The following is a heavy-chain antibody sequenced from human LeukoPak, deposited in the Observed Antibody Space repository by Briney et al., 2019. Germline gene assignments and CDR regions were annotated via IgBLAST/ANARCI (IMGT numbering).Heavy chain of an antibody. V-gene: IGHV4-4*09. J-gene: IGHJ6*02. CDR1: GGSISGYF. D-gene: IGHD3-16*01. Sequence: SETLSLTCSVSGGSISGYFWSWIRQPPGKELEWIGHMYISGSTNYNPSLKSRVTMSLDTSKSQFSLRLTSVTAADTAVYYCARFGVDYDMDVWGQGTTVTVSS. CDR3: ARFGVDYDMDV. CDR2: MYISGST.